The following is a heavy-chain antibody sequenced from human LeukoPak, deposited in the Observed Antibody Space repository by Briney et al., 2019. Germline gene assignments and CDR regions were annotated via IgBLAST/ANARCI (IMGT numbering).Heavy chain of an antibody. J-gene: IGHJ4*02. D-gene: IGHD5-18*01. CDR3: ARAYTAAVEPHLDY. CDR1: GYTFTGYY. CDR2: INSNSGGT. V-gene: IGHV1-2*06. Sequence: ASVKVSRKASGYTFTGYYMHWVRQAPGQGLEWMGRINSNSGGTNYAQKFQGRVTMTRDTSISTAYMELSRLRSDDTAVYYCARAYTAAVEPHLDYWGQGTLVTVSS.